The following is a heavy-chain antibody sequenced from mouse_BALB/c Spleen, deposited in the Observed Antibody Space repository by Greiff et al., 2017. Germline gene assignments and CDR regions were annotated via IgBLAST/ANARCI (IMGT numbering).Heavy chain of an antibody. Sequence: VKLQQPGAELVMPGASVKMSCKASGYTFTDYWMHWVKQRPGQGLEWIGAIDTSDSYTSYNQKFKGKATLTVDESSSTAYMQLSSLTSEDSAVYYCASGGNCFAYWGQGTLVTVSA. J-gene: IGHJ3*01. CDR1: GYTFTDYW. CDR3: ASGGNCFAY. D-gene: IGHD2-1*01. V-gene: IGHV1-69*01. CDR2: IDTSDSYT.